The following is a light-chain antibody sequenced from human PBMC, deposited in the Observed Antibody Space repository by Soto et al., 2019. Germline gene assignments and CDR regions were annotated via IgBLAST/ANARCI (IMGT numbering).Light chain of an antibody. CDR3: QQYGSSPPIT. Sequence: EIVLTQSPGTLSLSPGERATLSCRASHSVSSSYLAWYQQKPGQAPRLLIYGASSRATGIPDRFSGSGSGTEFTLTISRLEPADFAVYYCQQYGSSPPITFGQGTRLEIK. CDR1: HSVSSSY. V-gene: IGKV3-20*01. J-gene: IGKJ5*01. CDR2: GAS.